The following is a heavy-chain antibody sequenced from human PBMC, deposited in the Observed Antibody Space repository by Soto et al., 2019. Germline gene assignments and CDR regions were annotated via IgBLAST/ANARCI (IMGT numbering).Heavy chain of an antibody. Sequence: ASVKVSCKASGGTFSDHSITWVRQAPGQGLEWMGGIIPIFDTPKYAQKFRGRVTMNADESTSTAYMELSSLRSDDTAVYYCARGPTYYYDGMDVWGQGTTVTVSS. CDR2: IIPIFDTP. CDR1: GGTFSDHS. J-gene: IGHJ6*02. CDR3: ARGPTYYYDGMDV. V-gene: IGHV1-69*13.